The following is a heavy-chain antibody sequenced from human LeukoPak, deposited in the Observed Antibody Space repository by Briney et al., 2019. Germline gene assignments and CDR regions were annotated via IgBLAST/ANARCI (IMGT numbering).Heavy chain of an antibody. V-gene: IGHV3-11*03. J-gene: IGHJ4*02. D-gene: IGHD5-12*01. CDR2: ISSSSSYK. Sequence: GGSLRLSCAASGFTFRDYYMSWIRQAPGKGLEWVSYISSSSSYKNYADSVKGRFTISRDNAKHSLYLQMNILRADDTAVYYCARSSGGYVFDYWGRGTLVTVSS. CDR1: GFTFRDYY. CDR3: ARSSGGYVFDY.